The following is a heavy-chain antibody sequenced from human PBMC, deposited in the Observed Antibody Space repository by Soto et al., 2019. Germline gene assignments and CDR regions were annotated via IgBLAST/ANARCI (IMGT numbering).Heavy chain of an antibody. V-gene: IGHV3-23*01. D-gene: IGHD3-16*01. Sequence: GGSLRLSCAASWFTFRSHAISWVRQAPGKGLEWVSAISGSGGSTYYADSVKGQFTISRDNSKNTLYLQMNSLRAEDKAVYYCAISTLGFDPWGQGTLVTVSS. CDR3: AISTLGFDP. CDR1: WFTFRSHA. J-gene: IGHJ5*02. CDR2: ISGSGGST.